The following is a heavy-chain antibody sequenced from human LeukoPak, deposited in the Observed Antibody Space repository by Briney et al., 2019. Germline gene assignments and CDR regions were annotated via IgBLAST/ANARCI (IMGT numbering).Heavy chain of an antibody. D-gene: IGHD2-2*01. V-gene: IGHV1-18*01. CDR1: GYTFNAYA. CDR3: ARVGDGASWPWEWFDP. CDR2: ISAYNLNT. J-gene: IGHJ5*02. Sequence: ASVKVSCKASGYTFNAYAITWVRRAPGQGLEWMGWISAYNLNTNYAQNFQGRVTMTIDTSTTTAYMELTSLRFDDTAVYYCARVGDGASWPWEWFDPWGQGTPVTVSS.